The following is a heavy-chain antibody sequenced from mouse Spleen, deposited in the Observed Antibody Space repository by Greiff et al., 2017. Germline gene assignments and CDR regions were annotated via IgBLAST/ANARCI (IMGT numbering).Heavy chain of an antibody. CDR2: ISNLAYSI. J-gene: IGHJ1*01. CDR3: ARHLTYFDV. CDR1: GFTFSDYG. Sequence: DVMLVESGGGLVKPGGSLKLSCAASGFTFSDYGMAWVRQAPGKGPEWVAFISNLAYSIYYADTVTGLFTISRENAKNTPYLEMSSLRSEDTAMYYCARHLTYFDVWGAGTTVTVSS. V-gene: IGHV5-15*01.